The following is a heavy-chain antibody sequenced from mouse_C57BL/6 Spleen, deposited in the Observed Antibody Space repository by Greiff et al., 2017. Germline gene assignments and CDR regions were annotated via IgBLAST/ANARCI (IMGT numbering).Heavy chain of an antibody. J-gene: IGHJ3*01. CDR2: IDPENGDT. D-gene: IGHD1-1*01. CDR1: GFNIKDDY. V-gene: IGHV14-4*01. CDR3: TTETTDAWFAY. Sequence: VQLKQSGPELVKPGASVKLSCTASGFNIKDDYMHWVKQRPEQGLEWIGWIDPENGDTEYASKFQGKATITADTSSNTAYLQLSSLTSEDTAVYYCTTETTDAWFAYWGQGTLVTVSA.